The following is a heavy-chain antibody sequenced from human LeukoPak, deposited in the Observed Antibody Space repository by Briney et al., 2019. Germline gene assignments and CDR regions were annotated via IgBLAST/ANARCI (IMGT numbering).Heavy chain of an antibody. D-gene: IGHD6-19*01. CDR3: ARAPGAVAATYYYGMDV. Sequence: ASVKVSCKASGYTFTNNHIHWVRQAPGQGLEWMGIVNPNDGGTGYAQKFQDRVTMTRDTSTSTVYMELSSLTSEDTALYYCARAPGAVAATYYYGMDVWGQGSTVTVSS. J-gene: IGHJ6*02. V-gene: IGHV1-46*01. CDR2: VNPNDGGT. CDR1: GYTFTNNH.